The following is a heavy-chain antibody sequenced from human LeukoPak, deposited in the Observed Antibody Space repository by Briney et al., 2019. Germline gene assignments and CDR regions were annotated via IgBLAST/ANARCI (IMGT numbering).Heavy chain of an antibody. CDR3: ARGQPLTMVRGVSSYYYMDV. V-gene: IGHV4-59*01. Sequence: SETLSLTCTVSGGSISSYYWSWIRQTPGKGLEWVGHFYHSGGTNYNPSFKSRVTISIDTSKNQLSLKLHSVTAADTAVYYCARGQPLTMVRGVSSYYYMDVWGKGTTVTISS. J-gene: IGHJ6*03. CDR2: FYHSGGT. CDR1: GGSISSYY. D-gene: IGHD3-10*01.